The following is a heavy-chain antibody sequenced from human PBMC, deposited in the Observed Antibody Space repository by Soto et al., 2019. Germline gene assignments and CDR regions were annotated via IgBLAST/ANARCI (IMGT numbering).Heavy chain of an antibody. D-gene: IGHD6-19*01. CDR2: IIPIFGTA. J-gene: IGHJ4*02. CDR1: GGTFSSYA. Sequence: QVQLVQSGAEVKKPGSSVKVSCKASGGTFSSYAISWVRQAPGQGIEWMGGIIPIFGTANYAQKFQGRVTITADESTRTAYMELSSLRSEDTAVYYCARDAIAVAGPYYFDYWGQGTLVTVSS. V-gene: IGHV1-69*01. CDR3: ARDAIAVAGPYYFDY.